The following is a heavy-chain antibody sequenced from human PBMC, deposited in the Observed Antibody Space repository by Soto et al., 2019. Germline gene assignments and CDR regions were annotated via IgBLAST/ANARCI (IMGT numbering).Heavy chain of an antibody. J-gene: IGHJ4*02. CDR1: GYTFTSYG. CDR3: ATGFGAAVDY. D-gene: IGHD1-26*01. CDR2: ISAYNGNT. Sequence: ASVKVSCKASGYTFTSYGISWVRQAPGQGLEWMGWISAYNGNTNYAQKLQGRDTMNTDTSTSTAYMELKSLRFDDTAVYYCATGFGAAVDYWGQGTLVTVSS. V-gene: IGHV1-18*01.